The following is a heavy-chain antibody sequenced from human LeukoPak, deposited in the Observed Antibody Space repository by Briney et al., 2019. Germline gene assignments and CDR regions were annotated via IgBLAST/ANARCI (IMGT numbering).Heavy chain of an antibody. CDR1: GFTFSSYS. V-gene: IGHV3-21*01. D-gene: IGHD6-13*01. J-gene: IGHJ4*02. CDR2: SRSSNYK. CDR3: ARDGVAAAGKDFDY. Sequence: GGSLRLSCAASGFTFSSYSMNWVRQAPGKGLEWVSSSRSSNYKYYADSVKGRFTISRDNAKNSLYLQMNSLRAEDTAVYYCARDGVAAAGKDFDYWGQGTLVTVSS.